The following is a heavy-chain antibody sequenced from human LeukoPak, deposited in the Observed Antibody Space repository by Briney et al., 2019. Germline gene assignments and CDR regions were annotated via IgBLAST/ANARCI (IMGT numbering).Heavy chain of an antibody. CDR1: GFTVSSNY. J-gene: IGHJ3*02. V-gene: IGHV3-53*01. Sequence: PGGSLRLPCAASGFTVSSNYMSWVRQAPGKGLEWVSVIYSGGSTYYADSVKGRFTISRDNSKNTLYLQMNSLRAEDTAVYYCARGDSMIRGWGAFDIWGQGTMVTVSS. CDR2: IYSGGST. CDR3: ARGDSMIRGWGAFDI. D-gene: IGHD3-22*01.